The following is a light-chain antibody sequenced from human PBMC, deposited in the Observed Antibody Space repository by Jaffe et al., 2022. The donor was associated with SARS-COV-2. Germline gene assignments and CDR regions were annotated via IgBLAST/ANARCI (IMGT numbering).Light chain of an antibody. J-gene: IGLJ1*01. Sequence: QSVVTQPPSVSAAPGQKVTISCSGGTSNIGTYAVSWYQLLPGTAPKLLIFEDYKRSSGIPDRFSGSKSGASATLGIIGLQTGDEADYYCGAWDGSLRAEVFGTGTTVTVL. CDR3: GAWDGSLRAEV. CDR1: TSNIGTYA. CDR2: EDY. V-gene: IGLV1-51*01.